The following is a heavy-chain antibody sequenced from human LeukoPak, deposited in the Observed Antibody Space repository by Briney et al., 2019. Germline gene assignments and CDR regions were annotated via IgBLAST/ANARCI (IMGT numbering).Heavy chain of an antibody. CDR3: AREGRVDSAVVLFDY. Sequence: SETLSLTCAVYGGSFSGYYWSWIRQPPGKGLEWIGEINHSGSPNYNPSLKSRVTISIDTSKNQFSLKLSPVTAADTAVYYCAREGRVDSAVVLFDYWGQGTLVTVSS. V-gene: IGHV4-34*01. CDR2: INHSGSP. D-gene: IGHD5-18*01. CDR1: GGSFSGYY. J-gene: IGHJ4*02.